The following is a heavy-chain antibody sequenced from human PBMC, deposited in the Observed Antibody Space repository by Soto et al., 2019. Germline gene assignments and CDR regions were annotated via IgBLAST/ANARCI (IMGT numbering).Heavy chain of an antibody. CDR3: ARGRGIVVVVAAKGGFDP. J-gene: IGHJ5*02. CDR2: ISYDGSNK. CDR1: GFTFSSYA. Sequence: HVQLVESGGGVVQPGRSLRLSCAASGFTFSSYAMHWVRQAPGKGLEWVAGISYDGSNKYYADSVKGRFTISRDNSKNTLDLQKNSLRAEDTAVYYCARGRGIVVVVAAKGGFDPWGQGTLVTVSS. D-gene: IGHD2-15*01. V-gene: IGHV3-30-3*01.